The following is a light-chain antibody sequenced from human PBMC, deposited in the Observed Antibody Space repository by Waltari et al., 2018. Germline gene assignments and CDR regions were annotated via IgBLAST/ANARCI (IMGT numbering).Light chain of an antibody. CDR3: QAWDSSSTVV. V-gene: IGLV3-1*01. J-gene: IGLJ2*01. Sequence: SYELTQPPSVSVSPGQTASITCSGDNLGNRSVSWYKPAPGQSPILVIYQGNKRPPGIPERFSGSNSGNTATLTISVTQAVDEADYSCQAWDSSSTVVFGGGTKLTVL. CDR1: NLGNRS. CDR2: QGN.